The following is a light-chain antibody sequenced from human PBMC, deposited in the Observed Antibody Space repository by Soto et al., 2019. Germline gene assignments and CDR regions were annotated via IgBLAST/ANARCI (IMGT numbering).Light chain of an antibody. J-gene: IGKJ1*01. CDR3: QQYGSSRT. V-gene: IGKV3-20*01. CDR2: GAS. Sequence: EIVLTQSPGTLSLSPGERATLSCRASQSVSSSYLAWYQQKPGQAPRLLIYGASSRATGIPDRFGGSGSGTDFTLTISRLDPEDFSVYYCQQYGSSRTFGQGTKVDIK. CDR1: QSVSSSY.